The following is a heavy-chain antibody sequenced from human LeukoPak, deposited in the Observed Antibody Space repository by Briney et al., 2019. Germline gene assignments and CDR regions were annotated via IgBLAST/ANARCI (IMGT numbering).Heavy chain of an antibody. D-gene: IGHD3-22*01. CDR2: ISGDEIWT. Sequence: GGSLRLSCAASGFTLSNHWMHWVRQAPGKGLVWVSRISGDEIWTSYADSVKGRFIISRDNAKDTLYLQMNSLRTENTAVYYCAREYNSGPKQTDAFDIWGQGTMVTVSS. CDR1: GFTLSNHW. J-gene: IGHJ3*02. CDR3: AREYNSGPKQTDAFDI. V-gene: IGHV3-74*01.